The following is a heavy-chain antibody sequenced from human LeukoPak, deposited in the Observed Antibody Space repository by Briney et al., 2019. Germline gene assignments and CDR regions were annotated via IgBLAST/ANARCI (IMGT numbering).Heavy chain of an antibody. V-gene: IGHV1-46*01. CDR3: ARVSSYGAATFDY. CDR1: GYSFTSYY. D-gene: IGHD5-18*01. J-gene: IGHJ4*02. Sequence: ASVKVSCKASGYSFTSYYMHWVRQAPGQGLEWMGIINPSGGSTSYSQKFQGRVTMTRDTSMSTVYMELSSLRSEDTAVYYCARVSSYGAATFDYWGQGTLVTVSS. CDR2: INPSGGST.